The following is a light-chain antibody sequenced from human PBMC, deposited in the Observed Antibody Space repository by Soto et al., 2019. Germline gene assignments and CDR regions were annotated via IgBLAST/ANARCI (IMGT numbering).Light chain of an antibody. V-gene: IGLV2-8*01. Sequence: QSALTQPPSASGSPGQSVTISCTGTSNDVGAYNYVSWYQQHPGKAPKLMIYEINKRPSGVPDRFSGSKSDNTASLTVSGLQAEDEADYYCSSYGGNNNLVFGGGTKVTVL. CDR1: SNDVGAYNY. CDR2: EIN. J-gene: IGLJ2*01. CDR3: SSYGGNNNLV.